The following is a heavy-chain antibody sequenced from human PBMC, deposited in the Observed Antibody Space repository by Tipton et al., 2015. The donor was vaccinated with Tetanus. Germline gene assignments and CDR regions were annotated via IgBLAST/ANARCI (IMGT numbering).Heavy chain of an antibody. CDR3: ARHVGHTAMVTHFDY. CDR1: GGSISSSSYY. Sequence: TLSLTCTVSGGSISSSSYYWGWIRQPPGKGLEWIGSVYYSGSTYYNPSLKSRVTISVDTSKNQFSLKLSSVTAADTAVYYCARHVGHTAMVTHFDYWGQGTLVTVSS. V-gene: IGHV4-39*01. CDR2: VYYSGST. D-gene: IGHD5-18*01. J-gene: IGHJ4*02.